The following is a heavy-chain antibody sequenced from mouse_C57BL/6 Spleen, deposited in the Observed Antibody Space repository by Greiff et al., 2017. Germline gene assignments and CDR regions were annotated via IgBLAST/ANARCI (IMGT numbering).Heavy chain of an antibody. J-gene: IGHJ3*01. V-gene: IGHV1-39*01. D-gene: IGHD2-4*01. CDR1: GYSFTDYK. CDR2: INPNYGTN. CDR3: AREGIYDYDVCFAY. Sequence: EVQLQQSGPELVKPGASVKISCKASGYSFTDYKMNWVKQSNGKSLEWIGVINPNYGTNSYNQKFKGKATLTVYQSSSTAYMQLNSLTSEDSAVYYCAREGIYDYDVCFAYRGQGTLVTVSA.